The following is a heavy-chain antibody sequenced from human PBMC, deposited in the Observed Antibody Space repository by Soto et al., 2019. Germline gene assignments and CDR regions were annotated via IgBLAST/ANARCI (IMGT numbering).Heavy chain of an antibody. J-gene: IGHJ6*02. D-gene: IGHD2-21*02. Sequence: QVQLVQSGGEVKKPGASVKVSCKASGYTFTSYGFSWVRQAPGQGLEWMGWIHGYTGNTHYAQKVQGRVTMTIDTSTSTVYMEPWTLISDDTAVYYFARSWVTVTGGLDVWGQGTTVTVSS. CDR3: ARSWVTVTGGLDV. CDR1: GYTFTSYG. CDR2: IHGYTGNT. V-gene: IGHV1-18*01.